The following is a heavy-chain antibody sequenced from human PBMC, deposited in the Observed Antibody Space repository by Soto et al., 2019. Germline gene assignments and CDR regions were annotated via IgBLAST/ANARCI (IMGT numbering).Heavy chain of an antibody. V-gene: IGHV3-30*03. Sequence: QVQLVESGGGMVQPGRSLRLSCAVSGLTFSSCIMHWLRQAPGKGLEWIAVISNDDIIKGYVDSVKGRFTISRDNSKKTVYLEMSSLKSEDKAVYYCAREEDSIGSAGTFLYWGQGILVTVSA. J-gene: IGHJ1*01. CDR1: GLTFSSCI. CDR3: AREEDSIGSAGTFLY. CDR2: ISNDDIIK. D-gene: IGHD3-22*01.